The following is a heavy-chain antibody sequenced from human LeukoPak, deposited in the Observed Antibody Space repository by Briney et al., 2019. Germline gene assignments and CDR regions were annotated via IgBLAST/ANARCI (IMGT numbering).Heavy chain of an antibody. CDR3: AKIAVADPFDY. V-gene: IGHV3-9*01. Sequence: PGGSLRLSCAASGFTFDDYAMHWVRQAPGKGLEWVSGISWNSGSIGYADSVKGRSTISRDNAKNSLYLQMNSLRAEDTALYYCAKIAVADPFDYWGQGTLVTVSS. CDR1: GFTFDDYA. J-gene: IGHJ4*02. D-gene: IGHD6-19*01. CDR2: ISWNSGSI.